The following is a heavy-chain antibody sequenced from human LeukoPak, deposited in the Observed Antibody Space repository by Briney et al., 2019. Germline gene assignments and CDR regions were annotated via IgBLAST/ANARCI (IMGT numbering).Heavy chain of an antibody. V-gene: IGHV1-2*02. Sequence: ASVKVSCKASGYTLTDYYTHWVRQAPGQGLEWMGWINPNSGDTHYAQKFQGRVTMTGDTSVSTAYMELSRLRSDDTAVYYCARDRRPSGSYSPFDYWGQGTLVTVSS. CDR2: INPNSGDT. CDR1: GYTLTDYY. J-gene: IGHJ4*02. CDR3: ARDRRPSGSYSPFDY. D-gene: IGHD1-26*01.